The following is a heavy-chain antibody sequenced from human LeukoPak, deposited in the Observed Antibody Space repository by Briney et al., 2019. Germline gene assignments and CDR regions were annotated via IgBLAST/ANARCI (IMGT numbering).Heavy chain of an antibody. CDR3: ASDYYDSSGPGNFDY. V-gene: IGHV3-9*01. J-gene: IGHJ4*02. D-gene: IGHD3-22*01. CDR2: ISWNSGSI. CDR1: GFTFDDYA. Sequence: GGSLRLSCAASGFTFDDYAMHWVRQAPGKGLEWVSGISWNSGSIGYADSVKGRFTISRDNAKNSLYLQMNSLRAEDTALYYCASDYYDSSGPGNFDYWGQGTLVTVSS.